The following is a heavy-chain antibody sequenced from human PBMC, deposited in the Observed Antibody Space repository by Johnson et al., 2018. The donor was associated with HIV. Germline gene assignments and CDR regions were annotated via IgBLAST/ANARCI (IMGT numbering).Heavy chain of an antibody. CDR1: GFMFGDFP. J-gene: IGHJ3*02. CDR2: INWNGGNI. CDR3: ARDPKYNFWSGHEAFDI. V-gene: IGHV3-20*04. D-gene: IGHD3-3*01. Sequence: VQLVESGGGVVRPGGSLRLSCAASGFMFGDFPMSWVRQSPGKGLGWVSGINWNGGNIGYADSVKGRFSISRDNAKNSLYLQMNSLRAEDTAVYYCARDPKYNFWSGHEAFDIWGQGTMVTVSS.